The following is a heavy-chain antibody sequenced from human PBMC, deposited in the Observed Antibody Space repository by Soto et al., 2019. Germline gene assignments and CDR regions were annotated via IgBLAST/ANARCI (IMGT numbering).Heavy chain of an antibody. Sequence: GSLRLSCAASGFTFSNYAMNWVRQAPGKGLEWVSVISGSGGSTYYADSVKGRFTVSRDNSKNTLYLQMNSLRAEDTAVYYCARDSDHDYWGQGILVTVSS. CDR3: ARDSDHDY. V-gene: IGHV3-23*01. CDR1: GFTFSNYA. J-gene: IGHJ4*02. CDR2: ISGSGGST.